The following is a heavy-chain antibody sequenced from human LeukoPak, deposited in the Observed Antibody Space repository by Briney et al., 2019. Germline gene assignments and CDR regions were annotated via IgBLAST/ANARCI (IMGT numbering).Heavy chain of an antibody. CDR3: ARAYSGSYDTYAYYYFDY. CDR2: INQDGTEK. V-gene: IGHV3-7*01. J-gene: IGHJ4*02. CDR1: GFTFSSYW. D-gene: IGHD1-26*01. Sequence: GGSLRLSCAASGFTFSSYWMSWVRQAPGEGLEWVAKINQDGTEKAYVDSVRGRFTISRDNAKNSLYLQMNSLRAEDTAVYYCARAYSGSYDTYAYYYFDYWGQGTLVTVSS.